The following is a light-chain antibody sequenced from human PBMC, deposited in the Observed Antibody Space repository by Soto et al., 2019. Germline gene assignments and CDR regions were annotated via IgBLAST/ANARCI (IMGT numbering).Light chain of an antibody. Sequence: ETVLTHSPGTLSLSPGERATLSCRASQTIRSNYLAWYRQTPGQAPRLLIYGASNRATGIADRFSGSGSGTDFTLIISRLEPEDFALYYCQQYGSSPWTFGQGTKVEIK. CDR2: GAS. J-gene: IGKJ1*01. CDR1: QTIRSNY. V-gene: IGKV3-20*01. CDR3: QQYGSSPWT.